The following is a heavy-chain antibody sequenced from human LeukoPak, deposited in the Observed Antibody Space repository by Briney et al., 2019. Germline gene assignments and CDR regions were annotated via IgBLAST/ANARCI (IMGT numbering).Heavy chain of an antibody. D-gene: IGHD5-24*01. CDR2: SYNSGIT. V-gene: IGHV4-31*03. CDR1: GGSIISGGNY. CDR3: ARSGDGYTFDY. Sequence: SQTLSLTCTVSGGSIISGGNYWTWIRQHPGKGLEWIGYSYNSGITYYNPSLKSRVTISVDTSNNHFSLRLTSVTAADTAVYYCARSGDGYTFDYWGQGTLVTVSS. J-gene: IGHJ4*02.